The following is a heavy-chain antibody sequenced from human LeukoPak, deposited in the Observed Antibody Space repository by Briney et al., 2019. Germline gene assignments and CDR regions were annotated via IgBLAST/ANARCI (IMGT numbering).Heavy chain of an antibody. CDR3: ASIYYYYYGMDV. CDR1: GFTFSSYS. Sequence: SGGSLRLSCAASGFTFSSYSMNWVRQAPGKGLEWVSSISSSSSYIYYADSVKGRLTISRDNAKNSLYLQMNSLRAEDTAVYYCASIYYYYYGMDVWGKGTTVTVSS. CDR2: ISSSSSYI. J-gene: IGHJ6*04. V-gene: IGHV3-21*01.